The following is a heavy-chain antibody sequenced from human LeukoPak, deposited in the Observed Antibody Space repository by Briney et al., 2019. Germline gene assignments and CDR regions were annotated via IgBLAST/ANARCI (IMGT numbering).Heavy chain of an antibody. CDR3: ARSTMVRGVITYYFDY. J-gene: IGHJ4*02. CDR1: GGSFSGYY. D-gene: IGHD3-10*01. Sequence: NPSETLSLTCAVYGGSFSGYYWSWIRQPPGKGLEWIGEINHSGSTNYNPSLKSRVTISVDTSKNQFSLKLSSVTAADTAVYYCARSTMVRGVITYYFDYWGQGTLATVSS. V-gene: IGHV4-34*01. CDR2: INHSGST.